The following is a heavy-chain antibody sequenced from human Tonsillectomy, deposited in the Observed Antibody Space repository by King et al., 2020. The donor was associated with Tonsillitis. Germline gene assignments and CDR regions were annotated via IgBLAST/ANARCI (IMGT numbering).Heavy chain of an antibody. CDR2: SDHSGST. V-gene: IGHV4-34*01. Sequence: VQLQQWGAGLLKPSETLSLTCAVYGGSFSGYYWNLIRQPPGKGLGWIGESDHSGSTNYNPSLKSRVTISVDTSKNQFSLKLSSVTAADTAVYYCARGSPDDSSVSLFDYWGQGTLVTVSS. CDR3: ARGSPDDSSVSLFDY. CDR1: GGSFSGYY. J-gene: IGHJ4*02. D-gene: IGHD3-22*01.